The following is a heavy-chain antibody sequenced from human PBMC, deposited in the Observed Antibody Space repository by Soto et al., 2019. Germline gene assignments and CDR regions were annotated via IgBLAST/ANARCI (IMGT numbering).Heavy chain of an antibody. CDR2: IYYSGST. CDR3: AGGRRGGYYGMDV. CDR1: GGSISSGGYY. V-gene: IGHV4-31*03. J-gene: IGHJ6*02. D-gene: IGHD3-10*01. Sequence: QVQLQESGPGLVKPSQTLSLTCTVSGGSISSGGYYWSWIRQHPGKGLEWIGYIYYSGSTYYNPSLKSRVXXAXDXXKNQFSLKLSSVTAADTAVYYCAGGRRGGYYGMDVWGQGTTVTVSS.